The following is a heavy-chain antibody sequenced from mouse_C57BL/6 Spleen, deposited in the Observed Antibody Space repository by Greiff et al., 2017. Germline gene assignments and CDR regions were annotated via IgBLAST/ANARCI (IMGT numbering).Heavy chain of an antibody. CDR3: ARGGYGSSYWGFAY. D-gene: IGHD1-1*01. J-gene: IGHJ3*01. V-gene: IGHV1-52*01. CDR1: GYTFTSYW. CDR2: IDPSDSET. Sequence: QVQLQQPGAELVRPGSSVKLSCKASGYTFTSYWMHWVKQRPIQGLEWIGNIDPSDSETHYNQKFKDKATLTVDKSSSTAYMQLSSLTSEDSAVYYCARGGYGSSYWGFAYWGQGTLVTVSA.